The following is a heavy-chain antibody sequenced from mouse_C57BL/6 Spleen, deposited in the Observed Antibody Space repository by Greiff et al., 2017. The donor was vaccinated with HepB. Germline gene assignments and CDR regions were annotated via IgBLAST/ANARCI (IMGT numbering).Heavy chain of an antibody. Sequence: VQLQQSGAELVKPGASVKLSCKASGYTFTSYWMHWVKQRPGQGLEWIGMIHPNSGSTNYNEKFKSKATLTVDKSSSTAYMQLSSLTSEDSAVYYCARWGYYGLDYWGQGTTLTVSS. J-gene: IGHJ2*01. CDR1: GYTFTSYW. D-gene: IGHD1-1*01. CDR3: ARWGYYGLDY. CDR2: IHPNSGST. V-gene: IGHV1-64*01.